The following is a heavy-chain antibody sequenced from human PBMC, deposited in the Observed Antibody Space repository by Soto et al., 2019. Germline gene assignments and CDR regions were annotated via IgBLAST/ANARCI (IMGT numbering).Heavy chain of an antibody. D-gene: IGHD2-21*02. V-gene: IGHV1-69*13. CDR2: IIPIFGTA. J-gene: IGHJ4*02. CDR3: AREVGYGDFSAALLD. Sequence: GASVKVSCKASGGTFSSYAISWVRQAPGQGLEWMGGIIPIFGTANYAQNFQGRVTITADQSTSTAYMELNSLTSDDTAVYYCAREVGYGDFSAALLDWGQGTLVTVSS. CDR1: GGTFSSYA.